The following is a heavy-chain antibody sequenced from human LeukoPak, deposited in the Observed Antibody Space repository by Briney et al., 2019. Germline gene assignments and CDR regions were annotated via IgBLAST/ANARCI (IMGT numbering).Heavy chain of an antibody. V-gene: IGHV4-34*01. J-gene: IGHJ6*02. D-gene: IGHD5-18*01. CDR2: INHSGST. CDR3: ARAGYSYGYDGMDV. CDR1: GGSFSGYY. Sequence: SETLSLTCAVYGGSFSGYYWSWIRQPPGKGLERIGEINHSGSTNYNPSLKSRVTVSVDTSKNQFSLKLSSVTAADTAVYYCARAGYSYGYDGMDVWGQGTTVTVSS.